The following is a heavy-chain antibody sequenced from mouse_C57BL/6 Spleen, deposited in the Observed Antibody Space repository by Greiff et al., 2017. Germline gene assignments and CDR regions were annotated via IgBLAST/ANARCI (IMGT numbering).Heavy chain of an antibody. CDR3: ARDGDGYPH. CDR1: GFTFSSYA. CDR2: ISDGGSYT. D-gene: IGHD2-3*01. J-gene: IGHJ2*01. Sequence: EVKLVESGGGLVKPGGSLKLSCAASGFTFSSYAMSWVRQTPQKRLEWVATISDGGSYTYYPDNVKGRFTISRDNAKNNLYLQMSHLKSEDTAMYYCARDGDGYPHWGQGTTLTVSS. V-gene: IGHV5-4*01.